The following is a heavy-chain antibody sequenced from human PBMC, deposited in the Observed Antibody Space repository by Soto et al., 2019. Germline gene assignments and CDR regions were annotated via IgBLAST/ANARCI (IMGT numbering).Heavy chain of an antibody. V-gene: IGHV4-59*08. Sequence: SETLSLTCTVSGGSIINYYWSWIRQPPGKGLEWIGYIYYSGTTNYNPSLNSRVTISVDTSKNQFSLKLSSVTAADTALYFCARHLRIAAAGAFDYWGQGALVTVSS. D-gene: IGHD6-13*01. CDR2: IYYSGTT. J-gene: IGHJ4*02. CDR1: GGSIINYY. CDR3: ARHLRIAAAGAFDY.